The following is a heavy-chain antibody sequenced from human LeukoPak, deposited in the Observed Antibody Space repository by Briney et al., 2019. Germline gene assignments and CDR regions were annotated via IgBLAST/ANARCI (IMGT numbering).Heavy chain of an antibody. D-gene: IGHD6-13*01. CDR2: ISSSGSTI. CDR3: ARDKSGAAAGTGSAY. Sequence: GGSLRLSCAASGFTFSSYEMNWVRQAPGKGLEWVSYISSSGSTIYYADSVKGRFTISRDNAKNSLYLQMNSLRAEDTAVYYCARDKSGAAAGTGSAYWGQGTLVTVSS. CDR1: GFTFSSYE. V-gene: IGHV3-48*03. J-gene: IGHJ4*02.